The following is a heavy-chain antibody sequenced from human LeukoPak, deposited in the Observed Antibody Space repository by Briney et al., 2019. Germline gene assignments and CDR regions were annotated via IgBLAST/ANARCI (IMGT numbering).Heavy chain of an antibody. CDR2: INPNSGGT. CDR1: GYTFTSYG. D-gene: IGHD6-13*01. Sequence: GASVKVSCKASGYTFTSYGISWVRQAPGQGLEWMGRINPNSGGTNYAQKFQGRVTMTRDTSISTAYMELSRLRSDDTAVYYCARGASSSSFDYWGQGTLVTVSS. V-gene: IGHV1-2*06. J-gene: IGHJ4*02. CDR3: ARGASSSSFDY.